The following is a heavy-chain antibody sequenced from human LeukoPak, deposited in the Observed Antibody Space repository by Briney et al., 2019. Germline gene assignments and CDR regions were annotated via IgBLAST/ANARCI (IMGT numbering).Heavy chain of an antibody. J-gene: IGHJ4*02. CDR1: GFTFSTYA. CDR3: AKDRNFGSGSYDS. CDR2: LSTSGGST. Sequence: GGSLRLSCSASGFTFSTYAMSWVRQAPGEGPVWVSALSTSGGSTFYADSVRGRFTISRDNSRNTLYLQMNSLRAEDTAVYYCAKDRNFGSGSYDSWGQGTLVTVSS. V-gene: IGHV3-23*01. D-gene: IGHD3-10*01.